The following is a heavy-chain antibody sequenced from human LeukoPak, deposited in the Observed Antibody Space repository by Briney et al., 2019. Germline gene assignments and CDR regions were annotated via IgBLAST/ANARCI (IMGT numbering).Heavy chain of an antibody. CDR2: IKSDGST. Sequence: GGSLRLSCAAPGFTFSSYWMHWVRQIPGKGLVWVSRIKSDGSTIYADSVKGRFTISRDNAKNSLFLQMNSLRAEDTAVYFCAKSTRAVMAMMDVWGKGTTVTVSS. V-gene: IGHV3-74*01. CDR3: AKSTRAVMAMMDV. CDR1: GFTFSSYW. J-gene: IGHJ6*04. D-gene: IGHD3-16*01.